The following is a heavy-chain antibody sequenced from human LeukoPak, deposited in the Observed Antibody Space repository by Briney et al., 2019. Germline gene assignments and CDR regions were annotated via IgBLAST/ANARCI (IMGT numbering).Heavy chain of an antibody. V-gene: IGHV3-66*02. Sequence: ETLSLTCTVSGGSISSNYMSWVRQAPGKGLEWVSVIYSGGSTYYADSVKGRFTISRDNSKNTLYLQMNSLRAEDTAVYYCAKQWELSLYWGQGTLVTVSS. CDR3: AKQWELSLY. D-gene: IGHD1-26*01. CDR1: GGSISSNY. J-gene: IGHJ4*02. CDR2: IYSGGST.